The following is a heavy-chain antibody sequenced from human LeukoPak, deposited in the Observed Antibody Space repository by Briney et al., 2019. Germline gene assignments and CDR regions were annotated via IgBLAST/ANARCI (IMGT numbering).Heavy chain of an antibody. CDR2: ISGSGGST. CDR3: AKDEAYYYFDY. CDR1: GFTVSSNY. D-gene: IGHD3-16*01. J-gene: IGHJ4*02. Sequence: GGSLRLSCAASGFTVSSNYMSWVRQAPGKGLEWVSVISGSGGSTYYADSVKGRFTISRDNSKNTLYLQMNSLRAEDTAVYYCAKDEAYYYFDYWGQGTLVTVSS. V-gene: IGHV3-23*01.